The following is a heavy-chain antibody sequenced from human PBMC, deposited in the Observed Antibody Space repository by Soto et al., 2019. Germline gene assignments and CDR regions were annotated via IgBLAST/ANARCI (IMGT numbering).Heavy chain of an antibody. V-gene: IGHV4-4*02. D-gene: IGHD3-10*01. CDR2: IYNSGST. CDR3: ARDHYYYGDYYYGMDV. CDR1: GGSISSSNW. Sequence: QVQLQESGPGLVKPSGTLSLTCAVSGGSISSSNWWSWVRQPPGKGLEWIGEIYNSGSTNYNPSLTSRVTISVDKSKNQFSLKLSSVTAADTAVYYCARDHYYYGDYYYGMDVWGQGTTVTVSS. J-gene: IGHJ6*02.